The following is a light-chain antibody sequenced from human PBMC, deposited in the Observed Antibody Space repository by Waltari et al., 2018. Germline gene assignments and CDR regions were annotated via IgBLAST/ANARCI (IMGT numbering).Light chain of an antibody. Sequence: QSVLTQPPSVSAAPGQKVTISCSGSRSNIGNNYVSWYQHLPGTAPKVLIYDNNKRPSGIPDQFSGSKSGTSATLAITGLQTGDEADYYCATWESSLSAEVFGGGTKLTVL. CDR3: ATWESSLSAEV. CDR1: RSNIGNNY. J-gene: IGLJ2*01. CDR2: DNN. V-gene: IGLV1-51*01.